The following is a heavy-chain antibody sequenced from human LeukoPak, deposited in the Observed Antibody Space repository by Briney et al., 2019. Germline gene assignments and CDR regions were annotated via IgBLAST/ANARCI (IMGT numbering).Heavy chain of an antibody. CDR2: IYYSGST. V-gene: IGHV4-31*03. J-gene: IGHJ4*02. CDR3: ARAHRAVAVDYFDY. D-gene: IGHD6-19*01. Sequence: SETLSVTCTVSGGSISSGDYYWRWIRQHPGKGLEWIGYIYYSGSTYYNPSLKSRVTISVDTSKNQFSLKLSSVTAADTAVYYCARAHRAVAVDYFDYWGQGTLVTVSS. CDR1: GGSISSGDYY.